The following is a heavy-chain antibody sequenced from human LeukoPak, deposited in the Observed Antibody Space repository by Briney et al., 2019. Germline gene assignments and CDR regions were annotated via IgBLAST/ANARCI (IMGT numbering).Heavy chain of an antibody. CDR2: INHSGST. V-gene: IGHV4-34*01. J-gene: IGHJ5*02. Sequence: VXLTXAVYGGXLRGYYWSWIRQPPGKGREWIGEINHSGSTNYNPSLKSRVTISVETSKKQFSLKLSSVTAADTAVYYCARGGILTGYYKYNWFDPWGQGTLVTVSS. D-gene: IGHD3-9*01. CDR1: GGXLRGYY. CDR3: ARGGILTGYYKYNWFDP.